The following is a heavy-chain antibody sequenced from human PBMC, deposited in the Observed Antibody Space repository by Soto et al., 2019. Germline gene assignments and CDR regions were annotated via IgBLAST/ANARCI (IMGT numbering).Heavy chain of an antibody. V-gene: IGHV3-33*01. J-gene: IGHJ4*02. CDR1: GFTFSSYG. CDR3: ARGGDYYGDYVCY. Sequence: QVQLVESGGGVVQPGRSLRLSCAASGFTFSSYGMHWVRQAPGKGLEWVAVIWYDGSNKYYADSVKGRFTISRDNSKNTLYLQMNSLRAEDTAVYYCARGGDYYGDYVCYWGQGTLVTVCS. D-gene: IGHD4-17*01. CDR2: IWYDGSNK.